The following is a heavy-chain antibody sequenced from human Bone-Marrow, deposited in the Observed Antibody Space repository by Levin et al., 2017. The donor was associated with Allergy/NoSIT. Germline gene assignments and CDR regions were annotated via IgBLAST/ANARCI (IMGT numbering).Heavy chain of an antibody. CDR3: AKADHASSWYSRFDY. Sequence: GESLKISCAASGFAFSNYAMSWVRQAPGKGLEWVSTITTTDTYYADSVKGRFTISRDNSKNTLYLQMNSLKADDTAVYYCAKADHASSWYSRFDYWGQGTLVPVSS. J-gene: IGHJ4*02. CDR2: ITTTDT. CDR1: GFAFSNYA. D-gene: IGHD6-13*01. V-gene: IGHV3-23*01.